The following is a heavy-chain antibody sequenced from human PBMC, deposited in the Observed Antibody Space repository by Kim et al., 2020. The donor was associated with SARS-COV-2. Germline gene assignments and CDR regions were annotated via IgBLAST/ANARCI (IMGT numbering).Heavy chain of an antibody. CDR1: GVSISSYY. V-gene: IGHV4-59*01. D-gene: IGHD3-22*01. Sequence: SETLSLTCTVSGVSISSYYWSWIRQPPGKGLEWIGYIYYSGSTNYNPSLKSRVTISVDTSKNQFSLKLSSVTAADTAVYYCARDYYDSSGYYYSAFDI. CDR2: IYYSGST. CDR3: ARDYYDSSGYYYSAFDI. J-gene: IGHJ3*02.